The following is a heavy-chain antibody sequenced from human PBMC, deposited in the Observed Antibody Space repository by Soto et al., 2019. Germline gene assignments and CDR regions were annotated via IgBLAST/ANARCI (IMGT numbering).Heavy chain of an antibody. Sequence: SETLSLTCNVSGGSISNYYWTWVRQSPEKGLEWIGYMYYNGNINYNPSPKSRVTISIDTSKNQFSLTLKSVTAADTAVYYCASGGNWFDPWGQGXLVTVYS. CDR3: ASGGNWFDP. D-gene: IGHD3-16*01. CDR1: GGSISNYY. CDR2: MYYNGNI. J-gene: IGHJ5*02. V-gene: IGHV4-59*01.